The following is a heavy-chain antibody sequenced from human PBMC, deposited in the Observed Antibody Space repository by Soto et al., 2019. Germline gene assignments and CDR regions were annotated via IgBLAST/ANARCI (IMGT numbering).Heavy chain of an antibody. CDR3: VRDGTKTLRDWFDS. CDR1: GASISGCY. CDR2: IYATGTT. V-gene: IGHV4-4*07. Sequence: XETLSRPCTVSGASISGCYWSWIRKSAGKGLEWIGRIYATGTTDYNPSLKSRVMMSVDTSKKQFSLKLRSVTAADTAVYYCVRDGTKTLRDWFDSWGQGISVTVSS. J-gene: IGHJ5*01. D-gene: IGHD1-1*01.